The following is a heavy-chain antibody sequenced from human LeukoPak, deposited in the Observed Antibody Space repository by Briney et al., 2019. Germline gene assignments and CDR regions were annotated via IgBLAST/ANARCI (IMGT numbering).Heavy chain of an antibody. CDR3: ASPSGSYSGAFDI. CDR1: GYTFTSYA. Sequence: ASVKVSCKASGYTFTSYAMHWVRQAPGQRLGWMGWINAGNGNTKYSQEFQGRVTITRDTSASTAYMELSSLRSEDMAVYYCASPSGSYSGAFDIWGQGTMVTVSS. V-gene: IGHV1-3*03. CDR2: INAGNGNT. D-gene: IGHD1-26*01. J-gene: IGHJ3*02.